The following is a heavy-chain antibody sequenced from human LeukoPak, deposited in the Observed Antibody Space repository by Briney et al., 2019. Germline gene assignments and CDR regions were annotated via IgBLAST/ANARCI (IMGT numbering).Heavy chain of an antibody. CDR1: GYTFTSYG. CDR2: ISTYNDNT. V-gene: IGHV1-18*01. CDR3: ARQVDTTMALPDY. Sequence: EASVKVSCKTSGYTFTSYGMSWVRQAPGQRLEWMGWISTYNDNTNYAQKFRGRVTMTTDTSTSTVYMELRSLRSDDTAIYYCARQVDTTMALPDYWGQGPLVTVSS. D-gene: IGHD5-18*01. J-gene: IGHJ4*02.